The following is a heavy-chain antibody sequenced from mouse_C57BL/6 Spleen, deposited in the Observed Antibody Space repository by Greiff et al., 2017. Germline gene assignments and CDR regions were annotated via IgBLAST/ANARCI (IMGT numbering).Heavy chain of an antibody. CDR2: IYPGDGDT. J-gene: IGHJ2*01. V-gene: IGHV1-82*01. CDR3: ARRGENYFDY. Sequence: VQGVESGPELVKPGASVKISCKASGYAFSSSWMNWVKQRPGKGLEWIGRIYPGDGDTNYNGKFKGKATLTADKSSSTAYRQLSSLTSEDSAVYFCARRGENYFDYWGQGTTLTVSS. CDR1: GYAFSSSW.